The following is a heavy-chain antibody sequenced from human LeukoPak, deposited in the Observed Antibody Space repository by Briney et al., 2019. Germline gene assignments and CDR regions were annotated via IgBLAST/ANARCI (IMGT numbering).Heavy chain of an antibody. V-gene: IGHV4-30-4*07. Sequence: SETLSLTCAVSGGSISSGGYSWSWIRQPPGKGLEWIGYIYYSGSTNYNPSLKSRVTISVDTSKNQFSLKLSSVTAADTAVYYCARGGGGYYPDFWGQGTLVTVSS. CDR2: IYYSGST. CDR1: GGSISSGGYS. D-gene: IGHD3-22*01. J-gene: IGHJ4*02. CDR3: ARGGGGYYPDF.